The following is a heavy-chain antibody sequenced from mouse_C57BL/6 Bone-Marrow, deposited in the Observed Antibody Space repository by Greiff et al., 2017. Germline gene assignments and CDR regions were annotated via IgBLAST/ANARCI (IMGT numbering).Heavy chain of an antibody. D-gene: IGHD3-3*01. Sequence: EVMLVESEGGLVQPGSSMKLSCTASGFTISDYYMALVRQVPEKGLEWVANINYDGSSTYYLHSLKSRFIISRDNAKNMLYLQMSSLKSEDTATYYCSRDGGWDYFDYWGQGTTRTVSS. CDR3: SRDGGWDYFDY. V-gene: IGHV5-16*01. CDR2: INYDGSST. CDR1: GFTISDYY. J-gene: IGHJ2*01.